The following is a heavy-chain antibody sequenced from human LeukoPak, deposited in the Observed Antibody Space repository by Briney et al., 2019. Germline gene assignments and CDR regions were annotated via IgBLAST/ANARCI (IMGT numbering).Heavy chain of an antibody. CDR3: AKDKVGIAVAATYYFDY. D-gene: IGHD6-19*01. J-gene: IGHJ4*02. V-gene: IGHV3-30*04. CDR1: GFTFTSYP. Sequence: GGSLRLSCAASGFTFTSYPVFWVRQAPGKGLEWVAVISYDGSNKYYADSVKGRFTISRDNSKNTLYLQMNSLRAEDTAVYYCAKDKVGIAVAATYYFDYWGQGTLVTVSS. CDR2: ISYDGSNK.